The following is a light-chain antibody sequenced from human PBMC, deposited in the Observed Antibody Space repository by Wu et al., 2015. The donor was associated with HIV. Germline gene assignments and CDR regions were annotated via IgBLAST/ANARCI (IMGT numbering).Light chain of an antibody. Sequence: EIVLTQSPATLSLSPGERATLSCRASQSVSSYLAWYQQKPGQAPRLLIYDASNRATGIPARFSGSGSGTDFTLTISSLEPEDFAVYYCQQRSNWPLYSFGLGDQAGDQT. J-gene: IGKJ2*03. CDR1: QSVSSY. V-gene: IGKV3-11*01. CDR2: DAS. CDR3: QQRSNWPLYS.